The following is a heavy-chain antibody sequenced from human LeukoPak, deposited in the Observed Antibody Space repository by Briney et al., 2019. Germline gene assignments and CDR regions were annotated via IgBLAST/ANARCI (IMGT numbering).Heavy chain of an antibody. J-gene: IGHJ4*02. Sequence: ASVKVSCKASGGTFSSYAISWVRQAPGQGLEWMGRINPNSGGTNYAQKFQGRVTMTRDTSISTAYMELSRLRSDDTAVYYCARDCDSSFDYWGQGTLVTVSS. CDR1: GGTFSSYA. CDR2: INPNSGGT. D-gene: IGHD3-22*01. V-gene: IGHV1-2*06. CDR3: ARDCDSSFDY.